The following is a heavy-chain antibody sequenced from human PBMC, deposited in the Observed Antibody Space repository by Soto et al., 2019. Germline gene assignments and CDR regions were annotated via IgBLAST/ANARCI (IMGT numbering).Heavy chain of an antibody. CDR1: GYTFINHF. Sequence: GASVKVSCKASGYTFINHFINWVRQAHGQGLEWMGRINPSDGSTCYAQNFQARVTMTRDTSTRTVKMELSRLRSHDTAVYSCARGGPEMATIGSFDYWGEGTRVTVS. V-gene: IGHV1-46*01. CDR3: ARGGPEMATIGSFDY. D-gene: IGHD5-12*01. CDR2: INPSDGST. J-gene: IGHJ4*02.